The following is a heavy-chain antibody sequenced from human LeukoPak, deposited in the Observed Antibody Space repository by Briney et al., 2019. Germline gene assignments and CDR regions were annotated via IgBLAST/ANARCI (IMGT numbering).Heavy chain of an antibody. Sequence: GGSLRLSCAASGFTFSTYWMSWVRQAPGKGLEWVANIKQDGSEKYYVDSVKGRFAVSRDNAKNSLSLQMNILRLEDTAVYYCARGVSWTFDNWGQGTLVTVSS. CDR3: ARGVSWTFDN. CDR1: GFTFSTYW. J-gene: IGHJ4*02. V-gene: IGHV3-7*04. CDR2: IKQDGSEK. D-gene: IGHD6-13*01.